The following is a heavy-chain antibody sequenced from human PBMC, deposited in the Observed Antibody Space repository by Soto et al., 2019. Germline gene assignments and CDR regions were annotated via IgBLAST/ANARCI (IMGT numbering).Heavy chain of an antibody. CDR2: IYYSGST. CDR1: GGSISSGDYY. CDR3: ARVLSSWYGPHFDY. D-gene: IGHD6-13*01. J-gene: IGHJ4*02. Sequence: PSETLSLTCTVSGGSISSGDYYWSWIRQPPGKGLEWIGYIYYSGSTYYNPSLKSRVTILVDKSKNQFSLELSSVTAADTAVYFCARVLSSWYGPHFDYWGQGILVTVSS. V-gene: IGHV4-30-4*01.